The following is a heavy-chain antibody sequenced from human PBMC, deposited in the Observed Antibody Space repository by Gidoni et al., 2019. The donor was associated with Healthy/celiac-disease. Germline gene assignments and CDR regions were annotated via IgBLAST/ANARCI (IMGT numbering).Heavy chain of an antibody. CDR3: ARESPQHYYGMDV. J-gene: IGHJ6*02. CDR2: RRPSFGTE. V-gene: IGHV1-69*01. Sequence: QVHLVQSGAEVKTPGSSVKRSCTASGGTFSTHAISWVRQAPGQGLEGMGGRRPSFGTENYAQKFQGRVTITADESTSTAYMELSSLRSEDTAVYYCARESPQHYYGMDVWGQGTTVTVSS. CDR1: GGTFSTHA.